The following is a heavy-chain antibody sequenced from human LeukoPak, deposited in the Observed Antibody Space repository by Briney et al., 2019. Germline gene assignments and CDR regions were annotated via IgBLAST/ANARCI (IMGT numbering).Heavy chain of an antibody. CDR3: GRSVLGELSPMDV. CDR2: INGYNGAT. J-gene: IGHJ6*02. CDR1: GYTFSSYG. Sequence: GASVKVTCKTSGYTFSSYGVSWMRQAPGQGPEWMGWINGYNGATNYAQNFQGRVTMTTDTSTSTAYMELRSLRSDDTAEYYCGRSVLGELSPMDVWGQGTTVIVSS. D-gene: IGHD3-10*02. V-gene: IGHV1-18*01.